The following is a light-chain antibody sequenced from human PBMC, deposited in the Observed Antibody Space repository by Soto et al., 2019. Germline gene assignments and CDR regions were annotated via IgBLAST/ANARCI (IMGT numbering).Light chain of an antibody. V-gene: IGKV1-12*01. CDR2: GAS. J-gene: IGKJ5*01. Sequence: DIQMTQSPSSVSASLGDRVTITCRASQGISFWLAWYQQKPGKAPKLLIYGASTRATGIPARFSGSGSGTEFTLTISSLQSEDFAVYYCQQYNNWPPITFGQGTRLEIK. CDR1: QGISFW. CDR3: QQYNNWPPIT.